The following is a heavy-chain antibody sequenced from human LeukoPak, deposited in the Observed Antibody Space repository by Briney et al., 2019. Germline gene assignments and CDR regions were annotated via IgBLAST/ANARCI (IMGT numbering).Heavy chain of an antibody. CDR2: VGISSGST. Sequence: LGGSLRLSCAASGFTFIDYSMNWVRQAPGKGLEWISYVGISSGSTKYADSVKGRFTISGDSAKNSVFQQMNSLRVEDTAVYYCARDHRYAFDNWGQGTLVTVSS. CDR1: GFTFIDYS. J-gene: IGHJ4*02. V-gene: IGHV3-48*04. CDR3: ARDHRYAFDN. D-gene: IGHD5-12*01.